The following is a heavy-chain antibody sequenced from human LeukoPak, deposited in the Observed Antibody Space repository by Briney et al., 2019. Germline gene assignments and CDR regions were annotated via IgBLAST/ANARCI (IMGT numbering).Heavy chain of an antibody. Sequence: GESLRLSCAASGFTFSSYSMNWVRQAPGKGLEWVSSISSSSSYIYYADSVKGRFTISRDNAKNSLYLQMNSLRAEDTAVYYCASPGWFGQLSFDYWGQGTPVTVSS. CDR1: GFTFSSYS. J-gene: IGHJ4*02. V-gene: IGHV3-21*01. CDR2: ISSSSSYI. CDR3: ASPGWFGQLSFDY. D-gene: IGHD3-10*01.